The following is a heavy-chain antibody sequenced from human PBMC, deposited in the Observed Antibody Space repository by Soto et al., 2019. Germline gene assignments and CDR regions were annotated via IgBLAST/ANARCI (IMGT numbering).Heavy chain of an antibody. CDR2: ISFDGSYK. V-gene: IGHV3-33*01. J-gene: IGHJ1*01. Sequence: GESLKISCAASGFTFSNCGMHWVRQAPGKGLEWVAVISFDGSYKYYADSVKGRFTVSRDDSKNTLYLQMSSLRAEDTAVYYCARDDGYGDPEYFQLWGQGTLVTVSS. D-gene: IGHD4-17*01. CDR1: GFTFSNCG. CDR3: ARDDGYGDPEYFQL.